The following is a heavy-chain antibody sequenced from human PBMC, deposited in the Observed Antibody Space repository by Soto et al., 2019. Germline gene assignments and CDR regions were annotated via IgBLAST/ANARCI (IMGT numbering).Heavy chain of an antibody. CDR2: IYTSWST. V-gene: IGHV4-4*07. D-gene: IGHD3-10*01. CDR1: GGSISSYY. Sequence: PSETLSLTCTVSGGSISSYYWSWIQQPAENGLAWLGRIYTSWSTNYNPSLKSRVTMSVDTSKNQFSLKLSSVTAADTAVYYCARDELRCGESNRFDRRGKGTLVTLSS. J-gene: IGHJ5*02. CDR3: ARDELRCGESNRFDR.